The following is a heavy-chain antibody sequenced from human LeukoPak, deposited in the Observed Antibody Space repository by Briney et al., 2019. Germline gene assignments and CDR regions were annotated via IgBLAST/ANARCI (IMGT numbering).Heavy chain of an antibody. CDR1: GFTFSSYA. CDR2: ISGSGGST. V-gene: IGHV3-23*01. Sequence: GGSLRLSCAASGFTFSSYAMSWVRQAPGKGLEWVSAISGSGGSTYYADSVKGRFTISRDNSKNTLYLQMNSLRAEDTAVYYCAKDPPKYSSGWSYNWFDPWGQGTLVTVSS. J-gene: IGHJ5*02. D-gene: IGHD6-19*01. CDR3: AKDPPKYSSGWSYNWFDP.